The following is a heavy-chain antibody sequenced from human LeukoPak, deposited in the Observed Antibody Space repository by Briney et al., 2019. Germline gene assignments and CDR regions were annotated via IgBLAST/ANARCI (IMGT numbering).Heavy chain of an antibody. Sequence: PGRSLRLSCAASGFTFSSYAMSWVRQAPGKGLEWVSAISGSGGSTYYADSVKGRFTISRDNSKNTLYLQMNSLRAEDTAVYYCAKGLGDASGYTPFDYWGQGTLVTVSS. CDR3: AKGLGDASGYTPFDY. J-gene: IGHJ4*02. V-gene: IGHV3-23*01. D-gene: IGHD3-22*01. CDR1: GFTFSSYA. CDR2: ISGSGGST.